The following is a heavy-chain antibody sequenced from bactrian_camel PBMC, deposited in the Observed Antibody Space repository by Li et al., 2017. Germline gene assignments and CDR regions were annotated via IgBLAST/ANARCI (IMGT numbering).Heavy chain of an antibody. D-gene: IGHD6*01. J-gene: IGHJ4*01. CDR1: GFPFSSSD. CDR2: QKSTGLRT. CDR3: TAGGTRYSF. Sequence: VQLVESGGGLVQPGGSLRLSCAASGFPFSSSDMSWVRQAPGKGLEWVSLQKSTGLRTYYADSVKGRFTISRDNAKNTLYLQMNSLKIEDMGVYYCTAGGTRYSFWGQGTQVTVS. V-gene: IGHV3S40*01.